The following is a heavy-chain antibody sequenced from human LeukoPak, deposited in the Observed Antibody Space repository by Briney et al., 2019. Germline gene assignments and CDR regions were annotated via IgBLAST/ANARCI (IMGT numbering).Heavy chain of an antibody. J-gene: IGHJ3*02. Sequence: GGSLRLSCAASGFTFSSYSMNWVRQVPGKGLEWVSSISSSTYIYYADSVKGRFTIPRDNAKNSLYLQMNSLRAEDTAVYYCAREGATVTDAFDIWGQGTLVTVSS. D-gene: IGHD4-17*01. CDR1: GFTFSSYS. CDR2: ISSSTYI. V-gene: IGHV3-21*01. CDR3: AREGATVTDAFDI.